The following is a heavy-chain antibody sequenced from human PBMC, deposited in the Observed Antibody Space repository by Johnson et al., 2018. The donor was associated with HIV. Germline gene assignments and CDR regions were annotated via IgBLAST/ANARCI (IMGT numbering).Heavy chain of an antibody. CDR1: GFTFDDYA. J-gene: IGHJ3*02. CDR2: ISWNSGST. V-gene: IGHV3-23*04. CDR3: AKDPGWFGEPGDAFDI. D-gene: IGHD3-10*01. Sequence: VQLVESGGGVVRPGGSLRLSCVASGFTFDDYAMHWVRQAPGKGLEWVSGISWNSGSTYYADSVKGRFTISRDNSKNTLYLQMNSLRAEDTAVYYCAKDPGWFGEPGDAFDIWGQGTMVTVSS.